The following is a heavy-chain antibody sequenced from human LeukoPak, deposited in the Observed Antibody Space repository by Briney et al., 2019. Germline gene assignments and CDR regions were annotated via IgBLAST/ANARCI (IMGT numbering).Heavy chain of an antibody. V-gene: IGHV3-23*01. CDR1: GFTFSSYA. J-gene: IGHJ5*02. CDR2: ISGSGSST. CDR3: ANSYCGGDCYLP. D-gene: IGHD2-21*02. Sequence: GSLRLSCAASGFTFSSYAMSWVRQAPGKGLEWVSAISGSGSSTDYADSVKGRFTISRDNSKNTLYLQMNSLRVEDTAVYYCANSYCGGDCYLPWGQGTLVTVSS.